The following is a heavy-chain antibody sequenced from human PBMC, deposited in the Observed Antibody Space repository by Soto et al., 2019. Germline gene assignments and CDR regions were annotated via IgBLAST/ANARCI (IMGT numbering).Heavy chain of an antibody. CDR3: AIFQYCSGGSCIDY. CDR1: GYTFTSYG. CDR2: ISGYNGNT. Sequence: VSSVKVSCKASGYTFTSYGISWVRQAPGQGLEWMGWISGYNGNTNYAQKLQGRVTMTTDTSTSTAYMELRSLRSDDTAVYYCAIFQYCSGGSCIDYWCQALLVSVS. J-gene: IGHJ4*02. D-gene: IGHD2-15*01. V-gene: IGHV1-18*04.